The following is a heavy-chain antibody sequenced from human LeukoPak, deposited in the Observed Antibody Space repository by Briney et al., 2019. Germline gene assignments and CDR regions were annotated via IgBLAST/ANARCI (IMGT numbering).Heavy chain of an antibody. CDR3: ARGFSRSWYEEGLDP. J-gene: IGHJ5*02. D-gene: IGHD6-13*01. CDR2: ISAYNGDT. Sequence: ASVKVSCKASGYTFNSYGISWVRQAPGQGLEWMGWISAYNGDTKYVQKLQGRVTMTTDTSTTTAYMELRSLRSDDTAVYYCARGFSRSWYEEGLDPWGQGTLVTVSS. V-gene: IGHV1-18*01. CDR1: GYTFNSYG.